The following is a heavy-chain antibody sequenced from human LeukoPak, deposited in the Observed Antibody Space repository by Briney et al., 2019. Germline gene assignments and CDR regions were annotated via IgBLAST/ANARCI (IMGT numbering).Heavy chain of an antibody. V-gene: IGHV3-53*01. J-gene: IGHJ3*02. Sequence: GGSLRLSCAASGFTVSSNYMNWVRQAPGKGLEWVSVIYSGGSTFYADSVEGRFTISRDNSNNTLYLQTNSLRAEDTAMYYCAREYYDNSGGEDAFDIWGPGTMVTVSS. CDR2: IYSGGST. CDR1: GFTVSSNY. CDR3: AREYYDNSGGEDAFDI. D-gene: IGHD3-22*01.